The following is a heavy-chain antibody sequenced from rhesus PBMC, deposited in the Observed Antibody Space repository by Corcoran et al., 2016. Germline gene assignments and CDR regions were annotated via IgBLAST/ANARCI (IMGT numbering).Heavy chain of an antibody. CDR2: IRSTEST. CDR1: GGSISSNY. V-gene: IGHV4-160*01. Sequence: QVQLQQWGEGLVKPSETLSLTCAVYGGSISSNYCSWIRQLPGKGLEWVGRIRSTESTDDNPSLKSRLTSSIDTSKDQFSLKLSSVTASDTAVYYCARHEGIGWYDPVYFDYWGQGVLVTVSS. J-gene: IGHJ4*01. CDR3: ARHEGIGWYDPVYFDY. D-gene: IGHD2-27*01.